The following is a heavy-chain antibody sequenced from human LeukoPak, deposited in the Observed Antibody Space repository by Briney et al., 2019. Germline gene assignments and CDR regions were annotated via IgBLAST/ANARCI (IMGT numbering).Heavy chain of an antibody. CDR1: GGSINSGTYY. D-gene: IGHD5-24*01. CDR3: ARGEMATIIVY. CDR2: IYPSGTT. V-gene: IGHV4-61*02. Sequence: SQTLSLTCTVSGGSINSGTYYWSWIRQPAGKGLEWIGRIYPSGTTNYNPSLKSRVTISVDTSKNQFSLKLTSVTAADTAVYYCARGEMATIIVYWGQGTLVTVSS. J-gene: IGHJ4*02.